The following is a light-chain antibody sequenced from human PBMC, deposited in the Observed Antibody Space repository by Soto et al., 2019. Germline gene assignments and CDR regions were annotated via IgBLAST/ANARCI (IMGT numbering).Light chain of an antibody. CDR1: SSDVRSYNL. CDR3: SSYAGSSTLFV. V-gene: IGLV2-23*01. Sequence: QSVLTQPASVSGSPGQSITISCTGTSSDVRSYNLVSWYQQHPGKVPKLIIYQGGQRPSGVSSRFSGSKSGNTASLTISGLQAEDEAEYFCSSYAGSSTLFVFGTGTKVTVL. CDR2: QGG. J-gene: IGLJ1*01.